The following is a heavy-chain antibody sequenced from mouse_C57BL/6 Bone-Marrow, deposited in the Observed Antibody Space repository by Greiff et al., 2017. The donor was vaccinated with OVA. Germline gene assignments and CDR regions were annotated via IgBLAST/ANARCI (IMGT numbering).Heavy chain of an antibody. CDR3: ARTGYGSSPLAMDY. D-gene: IGHD1-1*01. CDR2: ISSGSSTI. J-gene: IGHJ4*01. Sequence: EVKLVESGGGLVKPGGSLKLSCAASGFTFSDYGMHWVRQAPEKGLEWVAYISSGSSTIYYADTVKGRFTISRDNAKNTLFLQMTSLRSEDTAMYYCARTGYGSSPLAMDYWGQGTSVTVS. CDR1: GFTFSDYG. V-gene: IGHV5-17*01.